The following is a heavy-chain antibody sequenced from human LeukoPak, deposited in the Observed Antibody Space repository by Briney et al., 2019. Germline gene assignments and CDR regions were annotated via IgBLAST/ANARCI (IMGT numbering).Heavy chain of an antibody. Sequence: ASVKVSCKASGYTFTSYYMHWVRQAPGQGLEWMGIINPSGGSTSYAQKFQGRVTMTRDTSTSTVYMELSSLRSEDTAVYYCARDQGYYYDSSGQRKGNYWGQGTLVTVSS. D-gene: IGHD3-22*01. CDR1: GYTFTSYY. CDR3: ARDQGYYYDSSGQRKGNY. V-gene: IGHV1-46*01. J-gene: IGHJ4*02. CDR2: INPSGGST.